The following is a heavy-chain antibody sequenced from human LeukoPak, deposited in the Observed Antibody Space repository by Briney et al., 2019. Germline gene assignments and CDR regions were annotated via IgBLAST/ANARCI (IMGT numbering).Heavy chain of an antibody. Sequence: SETLSLTCTVTGGSISSYYWSWIRQPPGKGLEWIGYIYYSGSTNYNPSLKSRVTISVDTSKNQFSLKLSSVTAADTAVYYCARGHDYGDVAALDYWGQGTLVTVSS. J-gene: IGHJ4*02. V-gene: IGHV4-59*01. CDR2: IYYSGST. CDR3: ARGHDYGDVAALDY. CDR1: GGSISSYY. D-gene: IGHD4-17*01.